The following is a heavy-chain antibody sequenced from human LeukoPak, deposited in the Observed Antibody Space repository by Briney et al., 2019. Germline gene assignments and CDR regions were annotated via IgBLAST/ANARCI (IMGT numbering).Heavy chain of an antibody. CDR2: MYYDGNP. J-gene: IGHJ5*02. Sequence: SETLSLTCTVSGDSISRTTFYWGWIRQPPGKGLEWIGSMYYDGNPYYKPSLKSRVTMSIDLSKNQFSLNLTSVTAADTAIYYCAKHASWFDPWGQGTLVTVSS. CDR1: GDSISRTTFY. CDR3: AKHASWFDP. V-gene: IGHV4-39*01.